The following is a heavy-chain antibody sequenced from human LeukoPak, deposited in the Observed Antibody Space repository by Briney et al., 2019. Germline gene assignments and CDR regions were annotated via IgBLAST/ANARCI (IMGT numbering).Heavy chain of an antibody. D-gene: IGHD4-11*01. CDR3: ARDDYNNYYYGMDV. J-gene: IGHJ6*02. CDR1: GGSISSGDYY. V-gene: IGHV4-30-4*01. Sequence: SQTLSLTCTVSGGSISSGDYYWSWIRQPPRKGLEWIGYIYYSGSTYYNPSLKSRVTISVDTSKNQFSLKLSSVTAADTAVYYCARDDYNNYYYGMDVWGQGTTVTVSS. CDR2: IYYSGST.